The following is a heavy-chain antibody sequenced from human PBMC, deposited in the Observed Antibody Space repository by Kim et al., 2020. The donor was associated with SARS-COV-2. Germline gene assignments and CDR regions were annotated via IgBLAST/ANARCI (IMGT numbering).Heavy chain of an antibody. CDR2: ISSSSSYI. CDR3: ARDRHDYGANFDY. Sequence: GGSLRLSCAASGFTFSSYSMNWVRQAPGKGLEWVSSISSSSSYIYYADSVKGRFTISRDNAKNSLYLQMNSLRAEDTAVYYCARDRHDYGANFDYWGQGTLVTVSS. CDR1: GFTFSSYS. D-gene: IGHD4-17*01. J-gene: IGHJ4*02. V-gene: IGHV3-21*01.